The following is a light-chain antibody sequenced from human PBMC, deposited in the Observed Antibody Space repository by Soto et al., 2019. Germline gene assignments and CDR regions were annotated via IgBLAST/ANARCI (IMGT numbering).Light chain of an antibody. Sequence: DIQMTQSPSTLSASVGDRVTITCRASQSISSWLAWYQQKPGKAPKLLIYDASSLESGVPSRFSGSGSGTEFTLTISSLXXXXXXXYYCQQYNSYPYTFGQGTKLEIK. CDR1: QSISSW. CDR2: DAS. V-gene: IGKV1-5*01. CDR3: QQYNSYPYT. J-gene: IGKJ2*01.